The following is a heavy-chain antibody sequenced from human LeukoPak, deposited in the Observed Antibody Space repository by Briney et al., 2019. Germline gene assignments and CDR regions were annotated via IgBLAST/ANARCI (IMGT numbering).Heavy chain of an antibody. V-gene: IGHV3-23*01. D-gene: IGHD2-15*01. CDR2: IGASDGYT. CDR1: GFTFSSYA. CDR3: ARAPVVSCRGAFCYPLDY. J-gene: IGHJ4*01. Sequence: GGSLRLSCAASGFTFSSYAMSWVRQSPEKGLEWVSAIGASDGYTYHADSVKGRFTMSRDISRSTVYLQMNSLRVDDTAVYFCARAPVVSCRGAFCYPLDYWGHGILITVSS.